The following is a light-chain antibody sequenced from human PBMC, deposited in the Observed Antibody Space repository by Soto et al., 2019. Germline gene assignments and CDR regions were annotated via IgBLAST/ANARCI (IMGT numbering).Light chain of an antibody. CDR3: QRYDSYPLT. Sequence: DIQMTQSPSTLSASIGDRVTITCRASQSISSWLAWYQQKPGKAPKVLIYKASSLESGVPSRFSGSGSGTESTLTISSLQPDDFATYYCQRYDSYPLTFGGGTKVEI. V-gene: IGKV1-5*03. J-gene: IGKJ4*01. CDR1: QSISSW. CDR2: KAS.